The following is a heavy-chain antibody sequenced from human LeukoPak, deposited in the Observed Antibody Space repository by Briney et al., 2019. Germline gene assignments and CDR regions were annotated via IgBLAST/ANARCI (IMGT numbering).Heavy chain of an antibody. CDR1: GYFSTAYY. CDR2: IRHDGHT. Sequence: SETLSLTCTVSGYFSTAYYWGWIRQPPGKGLEWIASIRHDGHTYYNPSLRSQVSISIDMSRNQFSLKFNYMTAADTAVYYCARQVATMGEWAFDVWGQGTMVTVSS. J-gene: IGHJ3*01. V-gene: IGHV4-38-2*02. D-gene: IGHD5-12*01. CDR3: ARQVATMGEWAFDV.